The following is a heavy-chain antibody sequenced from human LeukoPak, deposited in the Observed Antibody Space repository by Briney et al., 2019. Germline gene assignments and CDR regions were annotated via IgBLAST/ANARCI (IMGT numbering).Heavy chain of an antibody. Sequence: SETLSLTCTVSGGSISSSSYYWGWIRQPPGKGLEWIGSIYYSGSTYYNPSLKSRVTISVDTSKNQFSLKLSSVTAADTAVYYCARDLSGSGEPGWFDPWGQGTLVTVSS. V-gene: IGHV4-39*07. CDR2: IYYSGST. D-gene: IGHD2-15*01. CDR3: ARDLSGSGEPGWFDP. CDR1: GGSISSSSYY. J-gene: IGHJ5*02.